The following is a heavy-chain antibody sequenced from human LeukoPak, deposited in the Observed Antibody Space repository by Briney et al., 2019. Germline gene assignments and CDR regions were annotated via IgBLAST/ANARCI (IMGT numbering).Heavy chain of an antibody. J-gene: IGHJ5*02. CDR2: IYTSGST. V-gene: IGHV4-4*07. CDR1: GGSISSYY. Sequence: SETLSLTCTVSGGSISSYYWSWIRQPAGKGLEWIGRIYTSGSTNYNPSLKSRVTMSVDTSKNQFSLKLSSVTAADTAVYYCAREGDRTKQYNWFDPWGQGTLVTVSS. CDR3: AREGDRTKQYNWFDP. D-gene: IGHD1/OR15-1a*01.